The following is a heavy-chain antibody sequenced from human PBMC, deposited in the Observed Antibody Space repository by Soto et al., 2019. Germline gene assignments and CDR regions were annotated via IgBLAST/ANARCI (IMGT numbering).Heavy chain of an antibody. J-gene: IGHJ6*02. CDR3: ARGGYCNSTSCFRYGMDV. D-gene: IGHD2-2*03. CDR2: IPYDGSNK. CDR1: GFTFSIHA. Sequence: QVQLVESGGGVVQPGRSLRLSCAASGFTFSIHAMHWVRQAPGKGLEWVAVIPYDGSNKYFADSVKGRFTISRDNSMNTLYLQMDSLRPEDTAVYYCARGGYCNSTSCFRYGMDVWGQGTTVTVSS. V-gene: IGHV3-30-3*01.